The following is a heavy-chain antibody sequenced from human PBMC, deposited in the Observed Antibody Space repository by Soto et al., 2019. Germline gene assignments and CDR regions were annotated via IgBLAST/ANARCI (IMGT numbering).Heavy chain of an antibody. D-gene: IGHD3-16*01. CDR2: FYHTGYT. V-gene: IGHV4-4*02. CDR3: ASDVGVSGFSYGLDV. Sequence: QVQLQESGPGLVKPSGTLSLTCDVSGASISSTNCWSWVRQPPGKGRVWIGEFYHTGYTNYNPSLSGRVTFSVDTSKKQFSLKLTSVTAADTAVYYCASDVGVSGFSYGLDVWGQGATVTVSS. J-gene: IGHJ6*02. CDR1: GASISSTNC.